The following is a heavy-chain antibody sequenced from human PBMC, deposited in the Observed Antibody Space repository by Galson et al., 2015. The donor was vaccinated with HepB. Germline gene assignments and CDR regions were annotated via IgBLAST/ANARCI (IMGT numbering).Heavy chain of an antibody. J-gene: IGHJ5*02. V-gene: IGHV3-30*04. Sequence: SLRLSCAASGFTFSSYAMHWVRQAPGKGLEWVAVISYDGSNKYYADSVKGRFTISRDNSKNTLYLQMNSLRAEDTAVYYCARGTPYSGSYYCGLSFILGRVLPENNWFDPWGQGTLVTFSS. D-gene: IGHD1-26*01. CDR2: ISYDGSNK. CDR3: ARGTPYSGSYYCGLSFILGRVLPENNWFDP. CDR1: GFTFSSYA.